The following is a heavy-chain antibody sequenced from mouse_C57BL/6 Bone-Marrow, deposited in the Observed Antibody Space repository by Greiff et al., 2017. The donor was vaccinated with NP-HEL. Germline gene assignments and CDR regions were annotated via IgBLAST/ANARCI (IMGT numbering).Heavy chain of an antibody. J-gene: IGHJ1*03. CDR3: ARRRFHYEYFDV. V-gene: IGHV1-81*01. CDR1: GYTFTSYG. D-gene: IGHD1-1*01. Sequence: LVESGAELARPGASVKLSCKASGYTFTSYGISWVKQRTGQGLEWIGEIYPRSGNTYYNEKFKGKATLTADKSSSTAYMELRSLTSEDSAVYFCARRRFHYEYFDVWGTGTTVTVSS. CDR2: IYPRSGNT.